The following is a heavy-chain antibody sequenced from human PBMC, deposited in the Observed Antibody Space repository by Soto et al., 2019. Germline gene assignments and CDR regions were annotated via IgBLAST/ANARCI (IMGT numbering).Heavy chain of an antibody. J-gene: IGHJ5*02. CDR3: ARAYSSGWFKGSTNWFDP. CDR2: IYYSGST. V-gene: IGHV4-59*01. CDR1: GGSISSYY. D-gene: IGHD6-19*01. Sequence: PSETLSLTCTVSGGSISSYYWSWIRQPPGKGLEWIGYIYYSGSTNYNPSLKSRVTISVDTSKNQFSLKLSSVTAADTAVYYCARAYSSGWFKGSTNWFDPWGQGTLVTVSS.